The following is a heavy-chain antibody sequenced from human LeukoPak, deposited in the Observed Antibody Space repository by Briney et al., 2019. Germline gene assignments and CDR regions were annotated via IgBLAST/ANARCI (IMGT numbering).Heavy chain of an antibody. V-gene: IGHV1-69*06. CDR2: IIPIFGTA. Sequence: GASVKVSCKASGGTFSSYAISWVRQAPGQGLEWMGGIIPIFGTANYAQKFQGRVTITADTSTSTAYMELRSLRSDDTAVYYCARDHGLFLDYWGQGTLVTVSS. J-gene: IGHJ4*02. CDR1: GGTFSSYA. D-gene: IGHD3/OR15-3a*01. CDR3: ARDHGLFLDY.